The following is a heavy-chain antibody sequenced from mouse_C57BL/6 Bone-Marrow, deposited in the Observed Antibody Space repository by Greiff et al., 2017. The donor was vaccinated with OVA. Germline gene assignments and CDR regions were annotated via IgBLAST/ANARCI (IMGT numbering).Heavy chain of an antibody. CDR3: AIQGYNSNYGYAMDY. J-gene: IGHJ4*01. CDR2: IHPSDSDT. D-gene: IGHD2-5*01. Sequence: QVQLQQPGAELVKPGASVKVSCKASGYTFTSYWMHWVKQRPGQGLEWIGRIHPSDSDTNYNQKFKGKATLTVDKSSSTAYIQLSSLISEDSAVYYCAIQGYNSNYGYAMDYWGQGTSVTVSS. V-gene: IGHV1-74*01. CDR1: GYTFTSYW.